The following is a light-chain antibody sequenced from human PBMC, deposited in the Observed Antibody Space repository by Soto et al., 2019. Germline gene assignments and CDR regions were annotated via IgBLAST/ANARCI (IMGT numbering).Light chain of an antibody. CDR2: DAS. CDR1: QDISNY. V-gene: IGKV1-33*01. J-gene: IGKJ5*01. CDR3: QQYDNLPPLIT. Sequence: DIQMTQSPSSLSASVGDRVTITCQASQDISNYLNWYQQKPGKAPKLLIYDASNLETGVPSRFSGIGSGTDFTFTISTLHPEDIATYYCQQYDNLPPLITVGQGTRLEIK.